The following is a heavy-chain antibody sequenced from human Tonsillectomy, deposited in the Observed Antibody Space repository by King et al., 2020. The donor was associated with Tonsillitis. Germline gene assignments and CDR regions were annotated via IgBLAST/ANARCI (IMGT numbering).Heavy chain of an antibody. Sequence: VQLQESGPGLVKPSETLSLTCTVSGGSISSYYWSWIRQPPGKGLEWIGYIYYSGSTNYNPSLKSRVTISVDTSKNQFSLKLSSVTAADTAVYYCARGGGRRDGCVDWGQGTLVTVSS. V-gene: IGHV4-59*01. D-gene: IGHD5-24*01. CDR2: IYYSGST. J-gene: IGHJ4*02. CDR3: ARGGGRRDGCVD. CDR1: GGSISSYY.